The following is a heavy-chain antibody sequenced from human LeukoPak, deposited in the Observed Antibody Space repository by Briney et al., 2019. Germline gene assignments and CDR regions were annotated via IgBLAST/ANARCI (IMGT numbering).Heavy chain of an antibody. J-gene: IGHJ6*03. CDR3: ASTKVTGYSSSWSYYYYMDV. D-gene: IGHD6-13*01. CDR2: IYTSGST. Sequence: SETLSLTCAVSGYSISSGYYWGWIRQPPGKGLEWIGRIYTSGSTNYNPSLKSRVTISVDTSKNQFSLKLSSVTAADTAVYYCASTKVTGYSSSWSYYYYMDVWGKGTTVTVSS. V-gene: IGHV4-38-2*01. CDR1: GYSISSGYY.